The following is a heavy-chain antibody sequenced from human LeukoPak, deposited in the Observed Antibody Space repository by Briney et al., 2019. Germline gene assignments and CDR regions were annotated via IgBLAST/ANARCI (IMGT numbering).Heavy chain of an antibody. CDR1: GYTFTSYY. V-gene: IGHV1-46*01. CDR3: ARDYYRIAAAVHLYYMDV. Sequence: ASVKVSCKASGYTFTSYYMHWVRQAPGQGLEWMGIINPSGGSTSYAQKFQGRVTMTRDTSTSTVYMELSSLRSEDTAVYYCARDYYRIAAAVHLYYMDVWGKGTTVTVSS. CDR2: INPSGGST. J-gene: IGHJ6*03. D-gene: IGHD6-13*01.